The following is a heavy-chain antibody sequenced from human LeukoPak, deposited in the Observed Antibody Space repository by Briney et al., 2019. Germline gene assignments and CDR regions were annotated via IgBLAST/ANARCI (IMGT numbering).Heavy chain of an antibody. CDR2: INPNSGGT. Sequence: ASVKVSCKASGGTFSSYAISWVRQAPGQGLEWMGRINPNSGGTNYAQKFQGRVTMTRDTSISTAYMELSRLRSDDTAVYYCARSTENWNDVGSFDYWGQGTLVTVSS. CDR1: GGTFSSYA. J-gene: IGHJ4*02. V-gene: IGHV1-2*06. CDR3: ARSTENWNDVGSFDY. D-gene: IGHD1-1*01.